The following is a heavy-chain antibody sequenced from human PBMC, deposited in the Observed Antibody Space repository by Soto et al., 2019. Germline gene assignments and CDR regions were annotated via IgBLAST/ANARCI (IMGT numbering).Heavy chain of an antibody. CDR3: ARDGILGSGRNVRYYYYGMDV. CDR1: GYTFTSYY. V-gene: IGHV1-46*01. J-gene: IGHJ6*02. D-gene: IGHD3-10*01. Sequence: ASVKVSCNASGYTFTSYYMHWVRQAPGQGLEWMGIINPSGGSTSYAQKFQGRVTMTRDTSTSTVYMGLSSLRSEDTAVYYCARDGILGSGRNVRYYYYGMDVWGQGTTVTVSS. CDR2: INPSGGST.